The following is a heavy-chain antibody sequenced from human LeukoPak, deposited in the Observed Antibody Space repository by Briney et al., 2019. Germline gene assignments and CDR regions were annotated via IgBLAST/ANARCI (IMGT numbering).Heavy chain of an antibody. CDR3: ARDIGSKDDY. Sequence: GGSLRLSCAASGFTFSRYWMNWVRQAPGKGLEWVSYISSSSSTIYYADSVKGRFTISRDNAKNSLYLQMNSLRAEDTAVYYCARDIGSKDDYWGQGTLVTVSS. V-gene: IGHV3-48*01. D-gene: IGHD2-15*01. CDR1: GFTFSRYW. J-gene: IGHJ4*02. CDR2: ISSSSSTI.